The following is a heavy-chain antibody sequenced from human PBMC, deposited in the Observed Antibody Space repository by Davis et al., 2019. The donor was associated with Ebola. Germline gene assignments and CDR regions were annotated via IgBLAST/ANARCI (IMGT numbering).Heavy chain of an antibody. CDR3: AGERGYYGMDA. J-gene: IGHJ6*02. CDR2: INHSGST. V-gene: IGHV4-34*01. Sequence: SETLSLTCAVYGGSFSGYYWSWIRQPPGKGLEWIGEINHSGSTYYNPSLKSRVTISVDTSKNQFSLKLSSVTAADTAVYYCAGERGYYGMDAWGQGTTVTVSS. D-gene: IGHD3-16*01. CDR1: GGSFSGYY.